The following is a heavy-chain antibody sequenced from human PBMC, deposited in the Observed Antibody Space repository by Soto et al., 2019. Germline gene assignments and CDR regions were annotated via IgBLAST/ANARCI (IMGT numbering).Heavy chain of an antibody. J-gene: IGHJ4*02. CDR2: ISCDGSNK. Sequence: QVQLVESGGGVVQPGRSLRLSCAASGFTFSSYAMHWVRQAPGKGLEWVAVISCDGSNKYYADSVKGRFTISRDNSKNPQYLQMNSLVAEDAAVDYCARDSSVYDHSSLYVHFGLFHFLGQGTLVTVSS. D-gene: IGHD5-12*01. V-gene: IGHV3-30-3*01. CDR3: ARDSSVYDHSSLYVHFGLFHF. CDR1: GFTFSSYA.